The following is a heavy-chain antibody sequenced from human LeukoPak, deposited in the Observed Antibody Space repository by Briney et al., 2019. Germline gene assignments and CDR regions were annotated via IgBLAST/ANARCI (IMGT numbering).Heavy chain of an antibody. CDR3: ARITFVVEGYGMDV. D-gene: IGHD2-21*01. CDR2: IYYSGST. V-gene: IGHV4-59*08. J-gene: IGHJ6*02. Sequence: SETLSLTCTVSGGSISGYYWSWIRQPPGKGLEWIGYIYYSGSTNYNPSLKSRVTISVDTSKNQFSLSLSSVTAADTAVYYCARITFVVEGYGMDVWGQGTTVTVSS. CDR1: GGSISGYY.